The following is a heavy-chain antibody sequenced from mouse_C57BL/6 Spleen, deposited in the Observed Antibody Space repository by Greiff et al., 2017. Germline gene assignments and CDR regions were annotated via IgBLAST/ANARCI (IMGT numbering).Heavy chain of an antibody. J-gene: IGHJ3*01. V-gene: IGHV1-81*01. CDR1: GYTFTSYG. CDR3: AREGGNFPWFAY. Sequence: VQLLESGAELARPGASVKLSCKASGYTFTSYGISWVKQRTGQGLEWIGEIYPRSGNTYYNEKFKGKATLTADKSSSTAYMELRSLTSEDSAVYFCAREGGNFPWFAYWGQGTLVTVSA. D-gene: IGHD2-1*01. CDR2: IYPRSGNT.